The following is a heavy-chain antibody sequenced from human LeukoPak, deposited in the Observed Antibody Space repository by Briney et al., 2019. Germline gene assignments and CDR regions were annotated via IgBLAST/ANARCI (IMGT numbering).Heavy chain of an antibody. CDR3: ARDPSSPHNYESSGPVMKYYFDK. V-gene: IGHV1-2*06. J-gene: IGHJ4*02. CDR1: GYTFTGYY. D-gene: IGHD3-22*01. CDR2: INPNSGGT. Sequence: ASVKVSCKASGYTFTGYYMHWVRQAPGQGLEWMGRINPNSGGTNLAQKFQGRVTMTRDTSISTAYMEVSRLRSDDTAVYYCARDPSSPHNYESSGPVMKYYFDKWGQGTLVTVSS.